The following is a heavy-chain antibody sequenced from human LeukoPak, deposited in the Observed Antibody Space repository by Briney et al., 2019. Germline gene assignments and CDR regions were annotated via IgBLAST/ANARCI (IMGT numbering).Heavy chain of an antibody. CDR2: ISAYDGST. Sequence: ASVKVSCKASGYTFTSYAINWVLQAPGQGLEWMGWISAYDGSTISAQDLQGRVTMTTDTSTTTAYMELTRLRSDDTAVYYCARDPLSSTWSPYYFTLDAWGQGTTVIVSS. V-gene: IGHV1-18*01. J-gene: IGHJ6*02. CDR1: GYTFTSYA. CDR3: ARDPLSSTWSPYYFTLDA. D-gene: IGHD6-13*01.